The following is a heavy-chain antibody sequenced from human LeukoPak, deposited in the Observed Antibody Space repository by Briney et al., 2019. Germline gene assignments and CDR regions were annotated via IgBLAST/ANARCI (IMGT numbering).Heavy chain of an antibody. Sequence: ASVKVSCKASGYTFTSYYMHWVRQAPGQGLEWMGWINPNSGGTNYAQKFQGRVTMTRDTSISTAYMELSRLRSDDTAVYYCARDGGYCSGGSCFGYNWFDPWGQGTLVTVSS. CDR2: INPNSGGT. V-gene: IGHV1-2*02. J-gene: IGHJ5*02. D-gene: IGHD2-15*01. CDR3: ARDGGYCSGGSCFGYNWFDP. CDR1: GYTFTSYY.